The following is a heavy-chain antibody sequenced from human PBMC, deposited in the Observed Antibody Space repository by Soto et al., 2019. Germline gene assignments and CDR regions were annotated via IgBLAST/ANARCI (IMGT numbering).Heavy chain of an antibody. CDR3: AKNLPRTGRFDY. Sequence: ESLSLTCSLSGASITSTTYLWACIRQPPGKGLKWVGSIYYSGKTNYNPSLKGRATISVARSRNQFSLQVSSVTAADTAVYYCAKNLPRTGRFDYWGQG. V-gene: IGHV4-39*01. CDR1: GASITSTTYL. CDR2: IYYSGKT. J-gene: IGHJ4*02.